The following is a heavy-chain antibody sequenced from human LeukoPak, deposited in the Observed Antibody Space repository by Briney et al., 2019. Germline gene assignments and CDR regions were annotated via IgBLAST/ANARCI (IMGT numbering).Heavy chain of an antibody. CDR2: INHSGST. D-gene: IGHD3-10*01. CDR3: ARRSTAVRGVNGWFDP. CDR1: GGSFSGYY. V-gene: IGHV4-34*01. J-gene: IGHJ5*02. Sequence: PSETLSLTCAVYGGSFSGYYWTWIRQPPGKGLEWIGEINHSGSTNYNPSLKSRVTISVDTSKNQFSLKLSSVTAADTAVYYCARRSTAVRGVNGWFDPWGQGTLVIVS.